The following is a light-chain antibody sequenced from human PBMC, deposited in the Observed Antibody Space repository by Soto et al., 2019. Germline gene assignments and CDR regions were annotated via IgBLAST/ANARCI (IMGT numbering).Light chain of an antibody. CDR3: AAWDYSLV. CDR1: SSNIGSNT. Sequence: QSVLTQPPSASGTPGQRVTISCSGSSSNIGSNTVNWYQQLPGTAPKLLIYSNNQRPSGLPDRFSGSKSGTSASLAISGLQSEDEADYHCAAWDYSLVFGGVTKVTVL. CDR2: SNN. V-gene: IGLV1-44*01. J-gene: IGLJ2*01.